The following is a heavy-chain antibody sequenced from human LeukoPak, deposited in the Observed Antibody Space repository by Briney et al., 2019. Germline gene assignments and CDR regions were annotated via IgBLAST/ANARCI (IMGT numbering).Heavy chain of an antibody. CDR3: AKEDGGYYDSSGAFDY. CDR2: ISYDGSNK. D-gene: IGHD3-22*01. Sequence: GGSLRLSCAASGFTFSSYAMHWVRQAPGKGLEWVAVISYDGSNKYYADSVKGRFTISRDNSKNTLYLQMNSLRAEDTAVYYCAKEDGGYYDSSGAFDYWGQGTLVTVSS. CDR1: GFTFSSYA. J-gene: IGHJ4*02. V-gene: IGHV3-30*04.